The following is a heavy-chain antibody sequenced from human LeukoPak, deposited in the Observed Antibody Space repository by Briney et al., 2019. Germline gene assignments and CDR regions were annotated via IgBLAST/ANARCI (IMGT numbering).Heavy chain of an antibody. Sequence: SETLSLTCTVSGGSISSYFWSWIRQPPGKGLEWIGYIYHSGSTNYNPALKSRVTISVDTSKNQFSLKLRSVTAADTAVYYCARHKDSSGYNWFDPWGQGTLVTVSS. CDR1: GGSISSYF. CDR3: ARHKDSSGYNWFDP. V-gene: IGHV4-59*08. J-gene: IGHJ5*02. D-gene: IGHD3-22*01. CDR2: IYHSGST.